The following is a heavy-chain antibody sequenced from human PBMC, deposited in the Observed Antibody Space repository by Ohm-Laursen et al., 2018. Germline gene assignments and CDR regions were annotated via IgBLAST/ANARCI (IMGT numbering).Heavy chain of an antibody. CDR1: SGSISSYY. CDR2: ISYSGNT. Sequence: GTLSLTCTVSSGSISSYYWSWVRQPPGKGLEWIGYISYSGNTNYNPSLKSRVTMSVDTSKNQFSLKVYSVTAADTAIYYCATTTMDTSGWYGNYFDSWGQGALVTVSS. V-gene: IGHV4-59*08. D-gene: IGHD6-19*01. J-gene: IGHJ4*02. CDR3: ATTTMDTSGWYGNYFDS.